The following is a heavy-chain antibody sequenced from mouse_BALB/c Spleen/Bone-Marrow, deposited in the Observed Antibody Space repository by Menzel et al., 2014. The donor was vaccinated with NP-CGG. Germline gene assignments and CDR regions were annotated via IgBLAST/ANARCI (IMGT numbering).Heavy chain of an antibody. J-gene: IGHJ4*01. V-gene: IGHV1-15*01. CDR2: LDPETGGT. CDR3: ANWGYYAMDY. Sequence: VQLQESGAELVRPGASVTLSCKASGYTFTDYEMHWVKQTPVHGLEWIGTLDPETGGTAYNQKFKDMATLTADKSSTTDYMDLRSLTSEDSAVYYCANWGYYAMDYWGQGISVTVSS. CDR1: GYTFTDYE. D-gene: IGHD4-1*01.